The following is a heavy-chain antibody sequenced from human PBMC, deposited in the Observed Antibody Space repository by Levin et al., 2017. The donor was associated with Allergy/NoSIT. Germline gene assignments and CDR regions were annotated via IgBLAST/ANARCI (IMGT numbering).Heavy chain of an antibody. CDR1: GFSIGDNC. D-gene: IGHD2-21*01. J-gene: IGHJ6*02. Sequence: GGSLRLSCAVSGFSIGDNCMSWVRQAPGKGLEWVSIFCTGGIIYYADSVRGRFTLSRDNSENTLYLQMNSLRAEDTAIYFCARPHSRAYSYTMDVWGQGTAVTVSS. V-gene: IGHV3-53*01. CDR2: FCTGGII. CDR3: ARPHSRAYSYTMDV.